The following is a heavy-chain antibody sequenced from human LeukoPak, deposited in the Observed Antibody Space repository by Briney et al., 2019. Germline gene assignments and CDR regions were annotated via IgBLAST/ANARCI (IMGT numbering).Heavy chain of an antibody. Sequence: GGSLRLSCAASGFTFSSYSMNWVRQAPGKGLEWVSSISSSSSYIYYADSVKGRFTISRDNAKNSLYPQMNSLRAEDTAVYYCARDYSGCYSPYFDLWGRGTLVTVSS. CDR1: GFTFSSYS. J-gene: IGHJ2*01. CDR2: ISSSSSYI. D-gene: IGHD1-26*01. CDR3: ARDYSGCYSPYFDL. V-gene: IGHV3-21*01.